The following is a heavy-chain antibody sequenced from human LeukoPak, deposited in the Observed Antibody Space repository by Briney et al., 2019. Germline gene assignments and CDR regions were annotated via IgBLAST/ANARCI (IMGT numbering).Heavy chain of an antibody. Sequence: GGSLRLSCAASGFTFSSYEMNWVRQAPGKGLEWVSYISSSGSTIYYADSVKGRFTISRDNSKNTLYLQMNSLRAEDTAVYYCAKDHPIVGASRIFDYWGQGTLVTVSS. V-gene: IGHV3-48*03. J-gene: IGHJ4*02. CDR3: AKDHPIVGASRIFDY. CDR2: ISSSGSTI. CDR1: GFTFSSYE. D-gene: IGHD1-26*01.